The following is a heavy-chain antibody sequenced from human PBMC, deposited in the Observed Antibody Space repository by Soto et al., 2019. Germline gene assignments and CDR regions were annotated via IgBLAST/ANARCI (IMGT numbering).Heavy chain of an antibody. J-gene: IGHJ4*02. CDR2: INHSGST. Sequence: SETLSLTCAVYGGSFSGYYWSWIRQPPGKGLEWIGEINHSGSTNYNPSLKSRVTISVDTSKNQFSLKLSSVTAADTAAYYCAEGSSSSDYWGQGTLVTVSS. CDR3: AEGSSSSDY. V-gene: IGHV4-34*01. CDR1: GGSFSGYY. D-gene: IGHD6-6*01.